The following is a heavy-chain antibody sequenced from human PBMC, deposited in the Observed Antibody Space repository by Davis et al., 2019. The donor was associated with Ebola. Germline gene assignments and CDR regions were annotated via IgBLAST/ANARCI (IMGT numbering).Heavy chain of an antibody. V-gene: IGHV4-59*11. Sequence: PSETLSLTCTVSGGSISSHYWSWIRQPPGKGLEWIGYIYYSGSTNYNPSLKSRVTISVDTSKNQFSLKLSSVTAADTAVYYCARGGFGAGHSSSSSAFDIWGQGTMVTVSS. CDR1: GGSISSHY. D-gene: IGHD6-6*01. CDR3: ARGGFGAGHSSSSSAFDI. CDR2: IYYSGST. J-gene: IGHJ3*02.